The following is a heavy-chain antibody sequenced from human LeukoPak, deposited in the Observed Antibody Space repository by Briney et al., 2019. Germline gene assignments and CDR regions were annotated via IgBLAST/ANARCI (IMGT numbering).Heavy chain of an antibody. D-gene: IGHD6-13*01. CDR1: GGSISSYY. Sequence: PSETLSLTCTVSGGSISSYYWSWIRQPAGKGLEWIGRIYTSGSTNYNPSLKSRVTMSVDTSKNQFSLKLSSVTAADTAVYYCARDKAPGSSSWFYFDYWDQGTLVTVSS. V-gene: IGHV4-4*07. J-gene: IGHJ4*02. CDR2: IYTSGST. CDR3: ARDKAPGSSSWFYFDY.